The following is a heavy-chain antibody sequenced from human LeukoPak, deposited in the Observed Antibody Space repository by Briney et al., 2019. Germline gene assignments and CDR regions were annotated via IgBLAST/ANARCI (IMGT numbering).Heavy chain of an antibody. J-gene: IGHJ4*02. CDR1: GGSISSYY. V-gene: IGHV4-4*07. CDR2: IYTSGST. CDR3: ARDIGGYSYGYPPDY. Sequence: PSETLSLTCIVSGGSISSYYWSWIRQPAGKGLEWIGRIYTSGSTSYNSSLKSRVTMSVDTSKNQFSLKLSSVTAADTAVYYCARDIGGYSYGYPPDYWGQGTLVSVSS. D-gene: IGHD5-18*01.